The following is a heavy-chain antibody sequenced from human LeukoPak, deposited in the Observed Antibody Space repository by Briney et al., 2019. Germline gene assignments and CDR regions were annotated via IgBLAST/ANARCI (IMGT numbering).Heavy chain of an antibody. D-gene: IGHD6-13*01. CDR2: ISYDGSNK. CDR3: ARDSSSWYGFDS. Sequence: PGGSLRLSCAASGFTFSDYWMSWVRQAPGKGLEWVAVISYDGSNKYYADSVKGRFTISRDNAKNSLYLQMNSLRAEDTAVYYCARDSSSWYGFDSWGQGTLVTVSS. J-gene: IGHJ4*02. V-gene: IGHV3-30-3*01. CDR1: GFTFSDYW.